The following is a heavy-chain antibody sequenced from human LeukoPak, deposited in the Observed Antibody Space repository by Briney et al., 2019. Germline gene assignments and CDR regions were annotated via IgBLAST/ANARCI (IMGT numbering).Heavy chain of an antibody. V-gene: IGHV3-23*01. J-gene: IGHJ3*02. Sequence: GGSLRLSCAAPGFTFSSYAMSWVRQAPGKGLEWVSAISGSGGSTYYADSVKGRFTISRDNSKNTLYLQMNSLRAEDTAVYYCAKKFVLLWFGEGDAFDIWGQGTMVTVSS. CDR1: GFTFSSYA. D-gene: IGHD3-10*01. CDR3: AKKFVLLWFGEGDAFDI. CDR2: ISGSGGST.